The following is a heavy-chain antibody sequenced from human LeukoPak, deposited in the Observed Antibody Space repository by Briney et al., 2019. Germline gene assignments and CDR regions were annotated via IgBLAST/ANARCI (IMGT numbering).Heavy chain of an antibody. CDR1: GFTVSSNY. D-gene: IGHD3-22*01. CDR3: AKDLSSAITSALVLDV. J-gene: IGHJ6*02. V-gene: IGHV3-66*01. CDR2: IYSGGST. Sequence: GGSLRLSCAASGFTVSSNYMSWVRQAPGKGLEWVSVIYSGGSTYYADSVKGRFTISRDNAKNVLYLQMNSLRPEDTALYYCAKDLSSAITSALVLDVWGQGTTV.